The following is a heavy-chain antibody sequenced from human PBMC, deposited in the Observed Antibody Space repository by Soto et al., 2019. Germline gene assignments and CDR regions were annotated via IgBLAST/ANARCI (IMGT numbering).Heavy chain of an antibody. J-gene: IGHJ4*02. CDR1: GYTFTSCG. V-gene: IGHV1-18*01. D-gene: IGHD1-26*01. Sequence: ASVKVSCKASGYTFTSCGISWVRQAPGQGLEWMGWISAYNGNTNYAQKLQGRVTMTTDTSTSTAYMELRGLRSDDTAVYYCARATSGSYSTVWYYFDYWGQGTLVTVSS. CDR3: ARATSGSYSTVWYYFDY. CDR2: ISAYNGNT.